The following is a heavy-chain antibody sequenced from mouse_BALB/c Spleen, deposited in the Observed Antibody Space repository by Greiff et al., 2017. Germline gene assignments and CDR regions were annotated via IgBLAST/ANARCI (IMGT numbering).Heavy chain of an antibody. CDR1: GFTFSSFG. Sequence: EVKVVESGGGLVQPGGSRKLSCAASGFTFSSFGMHWVRQAPGKGLEWVAYISSGSSTIYYADTVKGRFTISRDNPKNNLFLQMTSLRSEDTAMYYCARGGANWDGFAYWGQGTLVTVSA. D-gene: IGHD4-1*01. CDR3: ARGGANWDGFAY. J-gene: IGHJ3*01. CDR2: ISSGSSTI. V-gene: IGHV5-17*02.